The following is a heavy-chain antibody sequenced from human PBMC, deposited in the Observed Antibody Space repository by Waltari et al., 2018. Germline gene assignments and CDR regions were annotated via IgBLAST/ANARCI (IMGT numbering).Heavy chain of an antibody. V-gene: IGHV4-39*07. D-gene: IGHD3-22*01. CDR2: IYYSGST. CDR3: ARPHVTMIVSRAFDI. Sequence: QLQLQESGPGLVKPSETLSLTCTVSGGSISSSSYYWGWIRQPPGKGLEWIGSIYYSGSTYYNPSLKSRVTISVDTSKNQFSLKLSSVTAADTAVYYCARPHVTMIVSRAFDIWGQGKMVTVSS. CDR1: GGSISSSSYY. J-gene: IGHJ3*02.